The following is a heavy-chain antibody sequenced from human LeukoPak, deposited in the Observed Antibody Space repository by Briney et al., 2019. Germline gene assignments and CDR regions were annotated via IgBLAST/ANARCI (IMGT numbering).Heavy chain of an antibody. V-gene: IGHV4-4*07. CDR1: GGSISSYY. J-gene: IGHJ4*02. CDR3: ARETRRGSMALGY. D-gene: IGHD2-8*01. Sequence: SDTLSLTCTVSGGSISSYYWSWIRQPAGQGLEWIGRIHTSGSTNYSPSLKSRVTMSVDTSKNQFSLKLSSVTAADTAVYYCARETRRGSMALGYWGQGTLVTVSS. CDR2: IHTSGST.